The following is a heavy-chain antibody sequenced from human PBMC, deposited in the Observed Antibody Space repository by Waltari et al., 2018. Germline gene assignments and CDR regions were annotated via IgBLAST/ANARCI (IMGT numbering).Heavy chain of an antibody. CDR1: GFTFSNYW. Sequence: EVQLVESGGGLVQPGGSLRLSCAASGFTFSNYWMTWVRQAPGKGLEWVANIKQEGSEIYDVDSVKGRCTISRANAKNSRFLQMNSLRAEDTAIYYCASDGVSSEYWGQGTLVTVSS. D-gene: IGHD3-3*01. J-gene: IGHJ4*02. CDR3: ASDGVSSEY. CDR2: IKQEGSEI. V-gene: IGHV3-7*01.